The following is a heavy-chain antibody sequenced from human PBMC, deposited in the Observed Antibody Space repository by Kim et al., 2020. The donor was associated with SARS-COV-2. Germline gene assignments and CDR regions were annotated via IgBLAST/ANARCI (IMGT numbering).Heavy chain of an antibody. Sequence: GGSLRLSCAASGFTFRSYWIHWVRRAPGKGLMWVSRINSDGTTTSYADSVKGRFTISRDNAKNRLYLQMNSLRAEDTAVYYCARDLESSWYSPTFDLWGRGTLVTVSS. CDR3: ARDLESSWYSPTFDL. V-gene: IGHV3-74*01. CDR2: INSDGTTT. D-gene: IGHD6-13*01. CDR1: GFTFRSYW. J-gene: IGHJ2*01.